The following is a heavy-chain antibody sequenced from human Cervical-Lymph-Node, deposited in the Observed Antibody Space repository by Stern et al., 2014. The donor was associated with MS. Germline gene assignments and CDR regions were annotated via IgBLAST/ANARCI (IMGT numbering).Heavy chain of an antibody. Sequence: VQLVQSGPGRVQPSETLSLTCSVSGASITNFYWSWIRQTPGKGLQWIGHVSNSGTTYYGSSLESRVTMSMDASKQQFSLSLTSVTAVDTAVYFCARGRHTAMVTSGRYFDLWGQGTLVTVSS. D-gene: IGHD5-18*01. J-gene: IGHJ4*02. V-gene: IGHV4-4*07. CDR3: ARGRHTAMVTSGRYFDL. CDR1: GASITNFY. CDR2: VSNSGTT.